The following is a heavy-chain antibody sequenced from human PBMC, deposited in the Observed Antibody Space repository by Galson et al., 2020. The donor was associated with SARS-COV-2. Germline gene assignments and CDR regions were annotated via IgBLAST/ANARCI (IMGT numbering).Heavy chain of an antibody. CDR1: GFTFSSYG. Sequence: GGSLRLSCAASGFTFSSYGMHWVRQAPGKGLEWVAVIWYDGSNKYYADSVKGRFTISRDNSKNTLYLQMNSLRAEDTAVYYCAKAGNPYYDSSAGGFDIWGQGTMVTVSS. CDR2: IWYDGSNK. J-gene: IGHJ3*02. D-gene: IGHD3-22*01. V-gene: IGHV3-33*06. CDR3: AKAGNPYYDSSAGGFDI.